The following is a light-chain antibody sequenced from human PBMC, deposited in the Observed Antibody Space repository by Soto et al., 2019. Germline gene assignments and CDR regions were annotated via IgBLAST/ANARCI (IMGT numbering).Light chain of an antibody. Sequence: EIVMTQSPATLSVSPGERATLSCRASQSVGSNLAWYQQKPGQAPRLLIYGASTRATGSPASVSGSVSGTEFTLTISSLRSEDVAIYFCQKYNNWPPDRTFGQGTKVEIK. CDR1: QSVGSN. CDR3: QKYNNWPPDRT. V-gene: IGKV3-15*01. J-gene: IGKJ1*01. CDR2: GAS.